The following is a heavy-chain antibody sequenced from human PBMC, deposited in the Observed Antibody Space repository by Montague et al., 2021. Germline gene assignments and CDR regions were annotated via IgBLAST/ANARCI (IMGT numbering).Heavy chain of an antibody. CDR1: GFTFNDYV. D-gene: IGHD2-21*02. J-gene: IGHJ6*02. V-gene: IGHV3-69-1*02. Sequence: SRSISLSASGFTFNDYVIHWVRQAPGKGLEWVSSITGSSYISFAESLGGRFTISRDNAASSLYLQINSLRTEDTAVYYCAREGTFGRDSYNGMDVWGQGTPVIVSS. CDR2: ITGSSYI. CDR3: AREGTFGRDSYNGMDV.